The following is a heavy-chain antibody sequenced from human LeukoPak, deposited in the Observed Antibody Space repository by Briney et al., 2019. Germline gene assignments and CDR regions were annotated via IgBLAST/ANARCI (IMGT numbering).Heavy chain of an antibody. CDR3: ARDRGGIVGDTNAFDI. V-gene: IGHV4-61*02. Sequence: SETLSLTCTVSGGSISSGNYYWSWVRQPAGKGLQWIGRLHTSGSTNYNPSLGSRVTISVDTSENQFSLKLRSMAAADTAVYYCARDRGGIVGDTNAFDIWGQGTMVTVSS. CDR1: GGSISSGNYY. J-gene: IGHJ3*02. D-gene: IGHD1-26*01. CDR2: LHTSGST.